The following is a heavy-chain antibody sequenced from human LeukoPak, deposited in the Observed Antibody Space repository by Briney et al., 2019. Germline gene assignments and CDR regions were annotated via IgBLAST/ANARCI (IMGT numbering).Heavy chain of an antibody. V-gene: IGHV1-2*02. CDR1: GYTFTGYY. CDR2: INPNSGGT. D-gene: IGHD3-10*01. CDR3: ARDLRYYGSGSYYRFDP. Sequence: APVNVSCKASGYTFTGYYMHWVRQAPGQGLEWMGWINPNSGGTNYAQKFQGRVTMTRDTSISTAYMELSRLRSDDTAVYYCARDLRYYGSGSYYRFDPWGQGTLVTVSS. J-gene: IGHJ5*02.